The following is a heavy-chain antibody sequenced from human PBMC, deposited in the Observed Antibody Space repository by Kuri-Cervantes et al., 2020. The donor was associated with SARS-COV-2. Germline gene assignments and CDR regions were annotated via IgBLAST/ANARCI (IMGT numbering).Heavy chain of an antibody. D-gene: IGHD2-21*02. CDR1: GGTFSSYA. Sequence: SVKVSCKASGGTFSSYAISWVRQAPGQGLEWMGGIIPVFGTARYPQRFQGRVTMTTDESTTTAYMELSSLRSEDTAVYYRARWGVVTNSFDYWGQGTLVTVSS. J-gene: IGHJ4*02. V-gene: IGHV1-69*05. CDR2: IIPVFGTA. CDR3: ARWGVVTNSFDY.